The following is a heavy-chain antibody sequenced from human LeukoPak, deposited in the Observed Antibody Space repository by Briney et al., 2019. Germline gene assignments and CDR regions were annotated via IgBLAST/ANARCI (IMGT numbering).Heavy chain of an antibody. D-gene: IGHD3-10*01. V-gene: IGHV4-59*01. J-gene: IGHJ4*02. CDR1: GGSISSYY. Sequence: PSETLSLTCTVSGGSISSYYWSWIRQPPGKGLEWIGYIYYSGSTNYNPSLKSRVTISVDTSKNQFSLKLSSVTAADTAVYYCARAVRAGNFDYWGQGTLVTVSS. CDR3: ARAVRAGNFDY. CDR2: IYYSGST.